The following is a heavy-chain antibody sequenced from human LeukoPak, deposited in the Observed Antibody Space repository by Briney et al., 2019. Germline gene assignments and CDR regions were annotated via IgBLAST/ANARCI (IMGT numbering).Heavy chain of an antibody. D-gene: IGHD1-26*01. V-gene: IGHV3-7*01. CDR3: AREEAPVEGDDAFDF. Sequence: GGSLRLSCAASGFTFSRYWMSWVRQAPGKGLEWVANIKQDGSEKYCVDSVKGRFTISRDNAKNSLYLQMNSLRAEDTAVYYCAREEAPVEGDDAFDFWGQGTMVSVSS. J-gene: IGHJ3*01. CDR2: IKQDGSEK. CDR1: GFTFSRYW.